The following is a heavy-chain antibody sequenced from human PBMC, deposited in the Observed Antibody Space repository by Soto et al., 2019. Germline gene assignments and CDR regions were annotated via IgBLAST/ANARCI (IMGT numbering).Heavy chain of an antibody. CDR2: TRNKANSYTT. CDR3: ARDRSTGSYLDAFDI. CDR1: GFTFSDHY. V-gene: IGHV3-72*01. J-gene: IGHJ3*02. Sequence: GGSLRLSCAASGFTFSDHYMDWVRQAPGKGLGWVGRTRNKANSYTTEYAASVKGRFTISRDDSKNSLYLQMNSLKTEDTAVYYCARDRSTGSYLDAFDIWGQGTMVTVSS. D-gene: IGHD1-26*01.